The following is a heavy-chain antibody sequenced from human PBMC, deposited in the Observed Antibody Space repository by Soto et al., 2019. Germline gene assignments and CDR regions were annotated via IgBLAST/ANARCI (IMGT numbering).Heavy chain of an antibody. CDR3: ARETSSYGSALDV. D-gene: IGHD3-16*01. J-gene: IGHJ6*02. CDR2: IAWNGGNS. Sequence: GGSLRLSCAASGFRFDDYNIHWVRQAPGKGLEWVSLIAWNGGNSYYADSVKGRFTISRDGTTESVSLQMTSLKREDTGLYFCARETSSYGSALDVWGQGTTVTVSS. CDR1: GFRFDDYN. V-gene: IGHV3-43*01.